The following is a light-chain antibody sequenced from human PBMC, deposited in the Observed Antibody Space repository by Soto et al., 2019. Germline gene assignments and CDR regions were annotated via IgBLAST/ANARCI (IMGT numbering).Light chain of an antibody. Sequence: DIVMTQSPDSLAVSLGERATINCKSSQSVLYRSNNKNYLAWFQQKPGQPPKMVIYWASTRESGVPDRFSGSGSGTDFTLTISSLQAEDVAVYYCQQYYSTPLTSGPGTKVDIK. J-gene: IGKJ3*01. CDR2: WAS. CDR3: QQYYSTPLT. CDR1: QSVLYRSNNKNY. V-gene: IGKV4-1*01.